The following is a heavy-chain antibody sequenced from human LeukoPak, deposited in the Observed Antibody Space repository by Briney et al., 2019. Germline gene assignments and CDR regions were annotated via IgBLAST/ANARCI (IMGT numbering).Heavy chain of an antibody. CDR3: AAPPGGYYDFWSGYYE. V-gene: IGHV3-66*01. J-gene: IGHJ4*02. D-gene: IGHD3-3*01. CDR2: IYSGGST. CDR1: GFTVSSNY. Sequence: PGGSLRLSCAASGFTVSSNYMSWVRQAPGKGLEWVSVIYSGGSTYYADSVKGRFTISRDNSKNTLYLQMNSLRAEDTAAYYCAAPPGGYYDFWSGYYEWGQGTLVTVSS.